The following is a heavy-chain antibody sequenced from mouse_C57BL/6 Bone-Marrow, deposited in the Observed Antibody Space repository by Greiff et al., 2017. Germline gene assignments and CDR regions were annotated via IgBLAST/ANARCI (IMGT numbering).Heavy chain of an antibody. CDR2: ISNLAYSI. Sequence: EVKLVESGGGLVQPGGSLKLSCAASGFTFSDYGMAWVRQAPRKGPEWVAFISNLAYSIYYADTVTGRFTISRENAKNTLYLEMSSLRSEDTAMYYCARLTGTDAMDYWGQGTSVTVSS. CDR3: ARLTGTDAMDY. D-gene: IGHD4-1*01. V-gene: IGHV5-15*01. CDR1: GFTFSDYG. J-gene: IGHJ4*01.